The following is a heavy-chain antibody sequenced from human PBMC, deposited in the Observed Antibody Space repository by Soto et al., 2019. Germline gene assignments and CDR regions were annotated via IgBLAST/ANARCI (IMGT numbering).Heavy chain of an antibody. Sequence: ETLSLTCTVSGGSIRSYYWTWIRQPPGKGLEWLGYIFYSGSTFYNPSLKSRVTISIHTSKSQFSLQLTSVTAADTAVYYCARGAADTAMIDSWGQGTLVTVSS. V-gene: IGHV4-59*01. D-gene: IGHD5-18*01. CDR2: IFYSGST. CDR3: ARGAADTAMIDS. J-gene: IGHJ4*02. CDR1: GGSIRSYY.